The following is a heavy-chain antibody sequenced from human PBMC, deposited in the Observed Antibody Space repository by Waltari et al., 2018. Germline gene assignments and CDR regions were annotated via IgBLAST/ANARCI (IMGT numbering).Heavy chain of an antibody. CDR1: GYSISSGYY. Sequence: QVQLQESGPGLVKPSETLSLTCAVSGYSISSGYYWGWIRQPPGKGLEWIGSIYHSGSTYYNPSLKSRVTISVDTSKNQFSLKLSSVTAADTAVYYCARLSYSNAVDYWGQGTLVTVSS. CDR2: IYHSGST. V-gene: IGHV4-38-2*01. J-gene: IGHJ4*02. CDR3: ARLSYSNAVDY. D-gene: IGHD4-4*01.